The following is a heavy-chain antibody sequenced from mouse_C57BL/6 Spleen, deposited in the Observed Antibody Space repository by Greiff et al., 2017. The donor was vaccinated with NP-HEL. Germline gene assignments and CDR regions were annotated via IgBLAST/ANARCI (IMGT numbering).Heavy chain of an antibody. CDR3: ARYITTVVEGDFDY. CDR2: IYPGDGDT. V-gene: IGHV1-82*01. CDR1: GYAFSSSW. J-gene: IGHJ2*01. D-gene: IGHD1-1*01. Sequence: QVQLKESGPELVKPGASVKISCKASGYAFSSSWMNWVKQRPGKGLEWIGRIYPGDGDTNYNGKFKGKATLTADKSSSTAYMQLSSLTSEDSAVYFCARYITTVVEGDFDYWGQGTTLTVSS.